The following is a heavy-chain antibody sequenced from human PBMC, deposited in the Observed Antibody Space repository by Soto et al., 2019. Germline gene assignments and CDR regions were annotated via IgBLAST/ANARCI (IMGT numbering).Heavy chain of an antibody. D-gene: IGHD2-21*01. Sequence: QVQLVESGGGVVQPGRSLRLSCAASGFIFSNYVMYWVRQAPGKGLEWVAFMSYDGTTKYYADSVKGRFTISRDNSKNTRYLQMNNLRPEDTGVYYCARGVLWSRYFDYWGQGTLGTVSS. CDR1: GFIFSNYV. J-gene: IGHJ4*02. V-gene: IGHV3-30-3*01. CDR3: ARGVLWSRYFDY. CDR2: MSYDGTTK.